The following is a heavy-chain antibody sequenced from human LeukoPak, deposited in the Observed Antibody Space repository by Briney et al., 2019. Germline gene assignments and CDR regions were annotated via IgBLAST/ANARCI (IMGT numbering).Heavy chain of an antibody. CDR3: ARDGILVGATSFDY. J-gene: IGHJ4*02. Sequence: KAGGSLSLSCAPSGFTFSDYYMTWVRQAPGKGQEWVANMNQDGSAIYYADSVKGRFTISRDNSKNTLYLQMNSLRAEDTAVYYCARDGILVGATSFDYWGQGTLVAVSS. CDR1: GFTFSDYY. CDR2: MNQDGSAI. V-gene: IGHV3-7*01. D-gene: IGHD1-26*01.